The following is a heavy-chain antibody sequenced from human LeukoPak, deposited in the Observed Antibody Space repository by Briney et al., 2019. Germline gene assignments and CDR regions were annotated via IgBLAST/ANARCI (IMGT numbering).Heavy chain of an antibody. V-gene: IGHV1-69*13. CDR2: IIPIFGTA. Sequence: SVKVSCKASGGTFSSYAISWVRQAPGQGLEWMGGIIPIFGTANYAQKFQGRVTITADESTSTAYMELSSLRSEDTAVYYCARDRDIVVVPAAITFDYWGQGTLVAVSS. CDR1: GGTFSSYA. D-gene: IGHD2-2*01. CDR3: ARDRDIVVVPAAITFDY. J-gene: IGHJ4*02.